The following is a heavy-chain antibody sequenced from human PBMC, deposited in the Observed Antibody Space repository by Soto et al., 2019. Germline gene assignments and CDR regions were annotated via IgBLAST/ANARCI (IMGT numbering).Heavy chain of an antibody. Sequence: SETLSLTCAVSGGSISSGGYSWSWIRQPPGKGLEWIGYIYHSGSTYYNPSLKSRVTISVDRSKNQFSLKLRSVTAADTAVYYCARVWGGAFDIWGQGTMVTVSS. V-gene: IGHV4-30-2*01. CDR3: ARVWGGAFDI. CDR1: GGSISSGGYS. D-gene: IGHD3-10*01. J-gene: IGHJ3*02. CDR2: IYHSGST.